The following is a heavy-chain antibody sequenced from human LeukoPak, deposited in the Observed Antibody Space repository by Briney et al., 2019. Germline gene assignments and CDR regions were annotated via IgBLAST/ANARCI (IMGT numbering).Heavy chain of an antibody. CDR1: GYTFTSYY. V-gene: IGHV1-46*01. CDR3: ARAGHPASYSSSPLTWFDP. Sequence: PGGSLRLSCAASGYTFTSYYMHWVRQAPGQGLEWMGIINPSGGSTSYAQKFQGRVTMTRDTSTSTVYMELSSLRSEDTAVYYCARAGHPASYSSSPLTWFDPWGQGTLVTVSS. CDR2: INPSGGST. J-gene: IGHJ5*02. D-gene: IGHD6-6*01.